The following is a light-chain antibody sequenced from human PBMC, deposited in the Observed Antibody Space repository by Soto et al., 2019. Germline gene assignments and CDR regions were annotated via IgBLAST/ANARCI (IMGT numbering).Light chain of an antibody. CDR2: GNS. CDR1: SLNIGAGYD. V-gene: IGLV1-40*01. Sequence: QAVLTQPASVSGTPEQRVTLSFTRSSLNIGAGYDVQWYQQLPGAAPILLIFGNSNRPSGVPDRFSGSRSGTSAALAITGLQADDEADYFCQSYDISLSVSVIFGGGTEVTVL. CDR3: QSYDISLSVSVI. J-gene: IGLJ2*01.